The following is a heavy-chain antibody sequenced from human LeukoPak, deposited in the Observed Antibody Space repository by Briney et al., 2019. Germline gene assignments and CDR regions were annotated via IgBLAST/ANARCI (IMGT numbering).Heavy chain of an antibody. V-gene: IGHV4-59*01. D-gene: IGHD3-10*01. J-gene: IGHJ4*02. CDR3: ARGTGSYYYGSGSYWPSYYSDY. CDR2: IYYSGST. CDR1: GGSISSYY. Sequence: PSETLSLTCTVSGGSISSYYWSWIRQPPGKGLEWIGYIYYSGSTNYNPSLKSRVTISVDTSKNQFSLKLSSVTAADTAVYYCARGTGSYYYGSGSYWPSYYSDYWGQGTLVTVSS.